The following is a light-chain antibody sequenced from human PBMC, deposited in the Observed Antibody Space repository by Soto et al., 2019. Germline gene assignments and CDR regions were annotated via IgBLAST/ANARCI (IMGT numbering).Light chain of an antibody. CDR2: AAS. CDR1: QGISNY. Sequence: DIQMTQSPSSLSASVGDRVTITCRASQGISNYLAWYQQKPGKVPKLLIYAASTLQSGVPSRFSGSGSGTDFTLTISSLQPEDVATYSCQKYNSALGVTFGPGTKVDIK. J-gene: IGKJ3*01. V-gene: IGKV1-27*01. CDR3: QKYNSALGVT.